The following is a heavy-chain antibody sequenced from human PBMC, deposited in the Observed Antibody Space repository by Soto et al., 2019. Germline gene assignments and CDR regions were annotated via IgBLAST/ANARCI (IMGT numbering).Heavy chain of an antibody. D-gene: IGHD3-3*01. V-gene: IGHV1-18*01. Sequence: ASVKVSCKASGYTFTSYGISWVRQAPGQGLEWMGWISAYNGNTNYAQKLQGRVTMTTDTSTSIAYMELRSLRSDDTAVYYCASGTTIFGVVITFDYWGQGTLVTSPQ. J-gene: IGHJ4*02. CDR3: ASGTTIFGVVITFDY. CDR1: GYTFTSYG. CDR2: ISAYNGNT.